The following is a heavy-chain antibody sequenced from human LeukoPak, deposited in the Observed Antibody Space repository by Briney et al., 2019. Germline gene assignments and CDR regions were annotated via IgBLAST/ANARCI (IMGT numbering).Heavy chain of an antibody. J-gene: IGHJ4*02. CDR2: ISGSGGST. CDR1: GFTFSSYA. D-gene: IGHD1-26*01. V-gene: IGHV3-23*01. Sequence: SGGSLRLSCAASGFTFSSYAMSWVRQAPGKGLEWVSAISGSGGSTYYADSVKGRFTISRDNSKNTLYLQMNSLRAEDTAVYYCAKALVGATGFDYWGQGTLVTVSS. CDR3: AKALVGATGFDY.